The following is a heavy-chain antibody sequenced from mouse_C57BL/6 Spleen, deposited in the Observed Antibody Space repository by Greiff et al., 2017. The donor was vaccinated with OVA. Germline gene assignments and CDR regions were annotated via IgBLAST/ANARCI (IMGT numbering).Heavy chain of an antibody. J-gene: IGHJ2*01. CDR2: IRSKSNNYAT. V-gene: IGHV10-1*01. D-gene: IGHD2-5*01. CDR1: GFSFNTYA. Sequence: GGGLVQPKGSLKLSCAASGFSFNTYAMNWVRQAPGKGLEWVARIRSKSNNYATYYADSVKDRFTISSDDSESMLYLQMNNLKTEDTAMYYCVRAYYSNYDYFDYWGQGTTLTVSS. CDR3: VRAYYSNYDYFDY.